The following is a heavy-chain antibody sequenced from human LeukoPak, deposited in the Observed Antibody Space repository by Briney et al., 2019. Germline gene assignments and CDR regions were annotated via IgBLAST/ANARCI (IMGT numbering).Heavy chain of an antibody. J-gene: IGHJ4*02. Sequence: PAQTLSLTCSVSGVCITSGSFYWGWIRQSAGKGLEWIGRVHSSGDIYHNAAFRSRAAVSGDASKNQFSLQLNSVTAADTAVYYCARGASPKDAVFFDYWGQGALITVSS. CDR3: ARGASPKDAVFFDY. D-gene: IGHD3-16*01. CDR1: GVCITSGSFY. V-gene: IGHV4-61*02. CDR2: VHSSGDI.